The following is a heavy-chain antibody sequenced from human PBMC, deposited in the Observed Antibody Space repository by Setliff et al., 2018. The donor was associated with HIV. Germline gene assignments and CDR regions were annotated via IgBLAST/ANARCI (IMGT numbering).Heavy chain of an antibody. Sequence: SVKVSCKASGGTFSSYSINWERQAPGQGLEWMGGIIPIYGTPIYAQQFQGRVTITADESTSTAYMELSSLRSEDTAVYYCARGDYGSGSYYPYYFYYGMDVWGQGTTVTVSS. V-gene: IGHV1-69*13. CDR1: GGTFSSYS. D-gene: IGHD3-10*01. CDR2: IIPIYGTP. CDR3: ARGDYGSGSYYPYYFYYGMDV. J-gene: IGHJ6*02.